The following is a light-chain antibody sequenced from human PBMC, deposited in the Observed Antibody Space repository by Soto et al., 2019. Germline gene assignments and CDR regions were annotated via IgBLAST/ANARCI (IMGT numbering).Light chain of an antibody. J-gene: IGKJ4*01. CDR2: DAS. CDR3: QQFNNYPLT. V-gene: IGKV1D-13*01. CDR1: QGIRSA. Sequence: AIQLTQSPSSLSASVGDRVTVTCRASQGIRSALAWYQQKPGRAPKLLIYDASNLEGGVPSRFSGRGSETDCALTISILQPEDFATYYCQQFNNYPLTFGGGTKVEIK.